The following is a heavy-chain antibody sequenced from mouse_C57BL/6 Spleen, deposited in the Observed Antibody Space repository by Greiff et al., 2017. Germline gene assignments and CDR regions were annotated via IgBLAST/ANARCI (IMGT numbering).Heavy chain of an antibody. D-gene: IGHD2-5*01. CDR2: IYPGDGDT. V-gene: IGHV1-82*01. J-gene: IGHJ2*01. CDR1: GYAFSSSW. CDR3: ARKESYYSNYEDYFDD. Sequence: LVESGPELVKPGASVKISCKASGYAFSSSWMNWVKQRPGKGLEWIGRIYPGDGDTNYNGKFKGKATLTADKSSSTAYMQLSSLTSEDSAVYVCARKESYYSNYEDYFDDWGQGTTLTVSS.